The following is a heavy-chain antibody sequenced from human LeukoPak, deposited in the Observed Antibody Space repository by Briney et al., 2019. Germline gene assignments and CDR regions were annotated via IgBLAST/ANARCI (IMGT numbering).Heavy chain of an antibody. CDR3: ARLAGGYYYFDY. V-gene: IGHV4-34*01. CDR1: GGSFSGYY. CDR2: INHSGST. J-gene: IGHJ4*02. Sequence: SETLSLTCAVYGGSFSGYYWSWIRQPPGKGLEWIGEINHSGSTNYNPSPKSRVTISVDTSKNQFSLKLSSVTAADTAVYYCARLAGGYYYFDYWGQGTLVTVSS. D-gene: IGHD3-22*01.